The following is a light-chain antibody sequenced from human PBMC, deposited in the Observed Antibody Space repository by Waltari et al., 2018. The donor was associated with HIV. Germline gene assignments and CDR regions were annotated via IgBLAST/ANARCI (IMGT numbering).Light chain of an antibody. J-gene: IGLJ2*01. V-gene: IGLV2-23*01. CDR3: CSYAGSSPVL. Sequence: QSALTQPASVSGSPGQSITIPCTATSSDVGSYNLVSWYQQHPGKAPKLMIYEGSKRPSGVSNRFSGSKSGSTASLTISGLQAEDEAGYYCCSYAGSSPVLFGGGTKLTVL. CDR2: EGS. CDR1: SSDVGSYNL.